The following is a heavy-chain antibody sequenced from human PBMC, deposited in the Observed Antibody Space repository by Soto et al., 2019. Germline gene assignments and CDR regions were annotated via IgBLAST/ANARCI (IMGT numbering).Heavy chain of an antibody. CDR1: EFNVANGH. CDR3: AGDWNGDKYFDY. D-gene: IGHD4-17*01. J-gene: IGHJ4*02. V-gene: IGHV3-53*01. Sequence: GGSLRLACVASEFNVANGHMNWVRQAPGRGLEWVSVIFGDGNTRSGDSVKGRFTISRDTSKNTVYLQMNSLRAEDTAVYYCAGDWNGDKYFDYWGQGTLVTVSS. CDR2: IFGDGNT.